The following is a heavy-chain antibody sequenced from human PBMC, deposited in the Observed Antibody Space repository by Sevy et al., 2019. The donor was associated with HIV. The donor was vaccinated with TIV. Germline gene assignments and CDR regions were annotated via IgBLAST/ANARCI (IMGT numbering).Heavy chain of an antibody. J-gene: IGHJ4*02. CDR2: ISYIGST. Sequence: SETLSLTCTVSGGSLSSGSYYWSWIRQPPGKGLEWIGYISYIGSTIYNPSLKSRVTISVDTSKNQLSLRLTSVTAADTAVYYCVVDRIAAAGGYFDNWGQGTLVTVSS. CDR3: VVDRIAAAGGYFDN. D-gene: IGHD6-13*01. CDR1: GGSLSSGSYY. V-gene: IGHV4-61*01.